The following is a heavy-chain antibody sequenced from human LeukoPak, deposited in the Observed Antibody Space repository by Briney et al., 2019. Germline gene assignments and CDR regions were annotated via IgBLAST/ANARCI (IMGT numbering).Heavy chain of an antibody. CDR2: ISSSSSTI. V-gene: IGHV3-48*01. Sequence: GGSLRLSCAASGFTFSSYSTNWVRQAPGKGLEWVSYISSSSSTIYYADSVKGRFTISRDNAKNSLYLQMNSLRAEDTAVYYCARDVDYYDNSGPYYFDYWGQGTLVTVSS. CDR3: ARDVDYYDNSGPYYFDY. J-gene: IGHJ4*02. CDR1: GFTFSSYS. D-gene: IGHD3-22*01.